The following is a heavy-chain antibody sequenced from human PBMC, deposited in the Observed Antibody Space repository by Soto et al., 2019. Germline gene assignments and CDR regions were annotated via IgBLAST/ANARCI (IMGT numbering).Heavy chain of an antibody. D-gene: IGHD2-21*01. J-gene: IGHJ5*01. CDR2: MNPNSNNT. CDR1: GYTFASYD. V-gene: IGHV1-8*01. Sequence: QVQLVQSGAEVKTPGASVKVSCKASGYTFASYDINWVRQAPGQGLEWMGWMNPNSNNTGYAQKLQGRLTLTSDIAXXXXXMELSSLRNEDTAVYYCARSDGYHFNWLDSWGQGTLVTVSA. CDR3: ARSDGYHFNWLDS.